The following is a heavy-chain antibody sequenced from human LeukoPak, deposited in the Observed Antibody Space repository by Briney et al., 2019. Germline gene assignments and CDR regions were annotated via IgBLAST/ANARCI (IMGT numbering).Heavy chain of an antibody. CDR2: ISSSGSSI. CDR1: GFIFSDYY. J-gene: IGHJ4*02. Sequence: GGSLRLSCAASGFIFSDYYMSWIRQAPGKGLEWVSYISSSGSSIYYADSVKGRFTISRDNAKDSLYLQMNSLRAEDTAVYYCARDPGSGYEEHFDYWGQGTLVTVSS. V-gene: IGHV3-11*01. D-gene: IGHD5-12*01. CDR3: ARDPGSGYEEHFDY.